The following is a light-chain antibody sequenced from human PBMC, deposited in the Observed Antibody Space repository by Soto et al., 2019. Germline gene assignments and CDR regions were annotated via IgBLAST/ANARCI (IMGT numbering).Light chain of an antibody. CDR3: TSYTSSTPLSL. CDR1: RTDVDGYDY. CDR2: DVY. V-gene: IGLV2-14*03. Sequence: QSALTQPAFVSGSPGQSIAISCTGVRTDVDGYDYVSWYQQHPGQAPQLIIYDVYNRPSGVSHRFSGSKSGDTASLTISRLQAEDEFYFYGTSYTSSTPLSLLGNGTKAT. J-gene: IGLJ1*01.